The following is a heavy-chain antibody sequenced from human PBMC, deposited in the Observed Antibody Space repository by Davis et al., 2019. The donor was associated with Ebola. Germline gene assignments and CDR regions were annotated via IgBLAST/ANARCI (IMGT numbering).Heavy chain of an antibody. CDR2: ISGSGGST. V-gene: IGHV3-23*01. Sequence: GGSLRLSCAASGFTFSSYAMSWVRQAPGKGLEWVSAISGSGGSTYYADSVKGRFTISRDNSKNTLYLQMNSLRAEDTAVYYCAKDRALRYFDWLSPPVDYWGQGTLVTVSS. D-gene: IGHD3-9*01. CDR3: AKDRALRYFDWLSPPVDY. CDR1: GFTFSSYA. J-gene: IGHJ4*02.